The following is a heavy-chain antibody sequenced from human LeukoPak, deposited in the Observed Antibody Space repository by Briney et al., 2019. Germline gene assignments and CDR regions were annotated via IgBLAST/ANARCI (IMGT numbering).Heavy chain of an antibody. D-gene: IGHD1-1*01. CDR3: GRSTLETHYFDL. Sequence: GGSLRLSCAASGFTLSNNGMHWVRQAPGKGLEWVAVIWNDGTKNHYADSVKGRFTISRDDAKNTLYLQMTSLRVEDTAIYFCGRSTLETHYFDLWGQGTLVTVSA. CDR1: GFTLSNNG. CDR2: IWNDGTKN. J-gene: IGHJ4*02. V-gene: IGHV3-33*03.